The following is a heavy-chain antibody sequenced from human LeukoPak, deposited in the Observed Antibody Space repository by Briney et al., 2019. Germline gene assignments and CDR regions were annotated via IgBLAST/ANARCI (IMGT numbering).Heavy chain of an antibody. CDR3: ARDRVSQHYGMDV. D-gene: IGHD6-6*01. CDR2: IWYDGSNK. V-gene: IGHV3-33*01. J-gene: IGHJ6*02. CDR1: GFTFSSYG. Sequence: PGGSLRLSCAASGFTFSSYGMHWVRQAPDKGLEWVAVIWYDGSNKYYADSVKGRFTISRDNFKNTLYLQMNSLRAEDTAVYYCARDRVSQHYGMDVWGQGTTATVSS.